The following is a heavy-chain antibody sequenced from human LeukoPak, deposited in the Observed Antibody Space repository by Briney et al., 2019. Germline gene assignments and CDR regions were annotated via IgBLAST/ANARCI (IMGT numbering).Heavy chain of an antibody. J-gene: IGHJ3*02. Sequence: ASVKVSCKASGYTFTSYDINWVRQATGQGLEWMGWMNPNSGNTGYAEKFQGRVTMARNTSISTAYMELSSLRSEDTAVYCCARGRHRGASSAFDIWGQGTMVTVSS. CDR1: GYTFTSYD. CDR3: ARGRHRGASSAFDI. CDR2: MNPNSGNT. V-gene: IGHV1-8*01. D-gene: IGHD1-26*01.